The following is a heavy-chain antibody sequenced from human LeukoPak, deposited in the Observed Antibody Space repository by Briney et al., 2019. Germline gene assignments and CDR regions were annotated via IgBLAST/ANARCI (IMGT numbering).Heavy chain of an antibody. D-gene: IGHD2-15*01. V-gene: IGHV3-21*01. J-gene: IGHJ3*01. CDR3: ARHVVVDDAFDV. CDR1: GFTFNSYS. CDR2: ISSGSSYT. Sequence: GGSLRLSCAASGFTFNSYSMNWVRQAPGKGLEWVSSISSGSSYTFYADSVKGRFTISRDNAKNSLYLQMNSLRAEDTAVYYCARHVVVDDAFDVWGQGTMVTISS.